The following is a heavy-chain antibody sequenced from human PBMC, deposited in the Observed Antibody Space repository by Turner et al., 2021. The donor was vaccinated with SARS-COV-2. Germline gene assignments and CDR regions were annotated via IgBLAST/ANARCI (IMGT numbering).Heavy chain of an antibody. V-gene: IGHV1-24*01. Sequence: QVQLLQSGAEVKKPGASVKVSCKVSGYTLIELSMHWVRQAPGKGLEWMGGFDPEDGETIYAQKFQGRVTMTEDTSTDTAYMELSSLRSEDTAVYYCATGYAYCGGDCSIDYWGQGTLVTVSS. CDR2: FDPEDGET. D-gene: IGHD2-21*02. J-gene: IGHJ4*02. CDR3: ATGYAYCGGDCSIDY. CDR1: GYTLIELS.